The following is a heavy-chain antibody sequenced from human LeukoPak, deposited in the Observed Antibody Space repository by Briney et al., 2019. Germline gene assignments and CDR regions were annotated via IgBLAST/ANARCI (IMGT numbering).Heavy chain of an antibody. Sequence: GGSLRLSCAASGFIFSRYSIDWVRQAPGKGLEWVSYISSSGSTIYYADSVKGRFTISRDNAKNSLYLQMNSLRAEDTAVYYCAELGITMIGGVWGKGTTVTISS. CDR2: ISSSGSTI. D-gene: IGHD3-10*02. CDR3: AELGITMIGGV. CDR1: GFIFSRYS. V-gene: IGHV3-48*04. J-gene: IGHJ6*04.